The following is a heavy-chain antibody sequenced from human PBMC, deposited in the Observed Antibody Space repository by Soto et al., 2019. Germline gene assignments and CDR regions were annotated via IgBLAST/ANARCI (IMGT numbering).Heavy chain of an antibody. CDR1: GGSISRYY. Sequence: SETLSLTCTVSGGSISRYYWSWIRQPPGKGLEWIGYIYYSGSTNYNPSLKSRVTISGDTSKNQFSLKLSSVTAADTAVYYCARGRYYDSSGYRPWFDPWGQGTLVTVS. J-gene: IGHJ5*02. V-gene: IGHV4-59*01. CDR3: ARGRYYDSSGYRPWFDP. CDR2: IYYSGST. D-gene: IGHD3-22*01.